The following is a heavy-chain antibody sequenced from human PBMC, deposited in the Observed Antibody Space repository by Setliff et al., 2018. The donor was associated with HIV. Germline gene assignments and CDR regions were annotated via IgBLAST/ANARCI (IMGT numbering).Heavy chain of an antibody. Sequence: GGSLRLSCSASGFTFSSYAMNWVRQAPGKGLEWVSSISIGSGGAIDYADSVQGRFTISRDNSKNSLYLQMNSLRVEDTAVYYCARDYLYYNLYNGSPVYGMDVWGQGTTVTVSS. CDR1: GFTFSSYA. J-gene: IGHJ6*02. D-gene: IGHD3-3*01. V-gene: IGHV3-21*01. CDR2: ISIGSGGAI. CDR3: ARDYLYYNLYNGSPVYGMDV.